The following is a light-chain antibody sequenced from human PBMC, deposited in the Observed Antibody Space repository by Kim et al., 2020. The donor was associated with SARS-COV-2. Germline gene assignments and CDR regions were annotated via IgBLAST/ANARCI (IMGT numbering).Light chain of an antibody. J-gene: IGKJ2*02. CDR3: QQYGSSRRT. CDR1: QSVSSSY. CDR2: GAS. Sequence: EVVLTQSPGTLSLSPGERATLSCRASQSVSSSYLAWYQQKPGQAPRLLIYGASRRATGIPDRFSGSGSGTDFTLTISRLEPEDFAVYYCQQYGSSRRTFGQGTNLE. V-gene: IGKV3-20*01.